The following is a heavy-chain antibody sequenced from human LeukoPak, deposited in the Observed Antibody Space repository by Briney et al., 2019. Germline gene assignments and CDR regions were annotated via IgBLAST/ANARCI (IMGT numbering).Heavy chain of an antibody. Sequence: GGSLRLSCAASGFTFSNYAMRWVRQAPGKGLEWVSGISGSGDSTYYADSVKGRFTISRDNSKNTLYLQMNSLRAEDTAVYFCAKDWRDTAMAYSCIPDAFDSWGQGTMVTVSS. CDR3: AKDWRDTAMAYSCIPDAFDS. CDR2: ISGSGDST. J-gene: IGHJ3*02. D-gene: IGHD5-18*01. V-gene: IGHV3-23*01. CDR1: GFTFSNYA.